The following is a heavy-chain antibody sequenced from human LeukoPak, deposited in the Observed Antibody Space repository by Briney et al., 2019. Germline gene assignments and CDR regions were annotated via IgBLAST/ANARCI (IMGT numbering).Heavy chain of an antibody. V-gene: IGHV4-59*08. CDR2: IYYSGNT. Sequence: SETLSLTCTVSGGSISSSYWSWIRQPPGKGLEWIGYIYYSGNTKYNPSLKSRVTISVDTSKNQFSLKLSSVTAADTAVYYCAKRIAVAGAFDYWGQGTLVTVSS. J-gene: IGHJ4*02. CDR3: AKRIAVAGAFDY. D-gene: IGHD6-19*01. CDR1: GGSISSSY.